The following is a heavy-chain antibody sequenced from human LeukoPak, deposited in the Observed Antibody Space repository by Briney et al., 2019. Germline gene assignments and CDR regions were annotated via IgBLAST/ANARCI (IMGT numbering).Heavy chain of an antibody. CDR1: GFTFSSYG. V-gene: IGHV3-30*18. D-gene: IGHD5-24*01. CDR3: AKDKEEMATISILGY. CDR2: ISYDGSNK. Sequence: GGSLRLSCAASGFTFSSYGMHWVRQAPGKGLEWVAVISYDGSNKYYADSVKGRFTISRDNSKNTLYLQMNSLRAEDTAVYYCAKDKEEMATISILGYWGQGTLVTVSS. J-gene: IGHJ4*02.